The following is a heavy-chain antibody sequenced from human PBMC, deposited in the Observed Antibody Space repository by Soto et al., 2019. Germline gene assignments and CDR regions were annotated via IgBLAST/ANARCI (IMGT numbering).Heavy chain of an antibody. CDR1: GYTFTSYA. Sequence: ASVKVSCKASGYTFTSYAMHWVRQAPGQRLEWMGWINAGNGNTKYSQKFQGRVTITRDTSASTAYMELSSLRSEDSAVYYCAREIAAAGTVYGNWFDPWGQGTLVTVSS. J-gene: IGHJ5*02. D-gene: IGHD6-13*01. V-gene: IGHV1-3*01. CDR3: AREIAAAGTVYGNWFDP. CDR2: INAGNGNT.